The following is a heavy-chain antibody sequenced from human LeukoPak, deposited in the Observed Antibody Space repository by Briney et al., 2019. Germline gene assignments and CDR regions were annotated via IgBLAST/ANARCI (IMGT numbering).Heavy chain of an antibody. V-gene: IGHV3-30*04. CDR1: GFTFSSYA. J-gene: IGHJ4*02. CDR2: ISYDGSNK. D-gene: IGHD3-22*01. CDR3: ARDYYDSSGYYYGGFDY. Sequence: GGSLRLSCAASGFTFSSYAMHWVRQAPGKGLEWVAVISYDGSNKYYADSVKGRFTISRDNSKNTLYLQMNSLRAEDTAVYYCARDYYDSSGYYYGGFDYWGQGTLVTVSS.